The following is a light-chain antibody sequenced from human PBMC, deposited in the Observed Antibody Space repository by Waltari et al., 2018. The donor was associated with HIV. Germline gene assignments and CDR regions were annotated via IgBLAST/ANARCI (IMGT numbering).Light chain of an antibody. CDR3: GTWDSSLSTL. CDR2: ENN. CDR1: SSNVWNNY. Sequence: QSVLTQPPSVSAAPGQKVTISCSGSSSNVWNNYVSWYQPFPGTAPKLLIYENNKRPSGIPDRFSGSKSGTSATLGITGLQTGDEADYYCGTWDSSLSTLFGGGTKLTVL. V-gene: IGLV1-51*02. J-gene: IGLJ2*01.